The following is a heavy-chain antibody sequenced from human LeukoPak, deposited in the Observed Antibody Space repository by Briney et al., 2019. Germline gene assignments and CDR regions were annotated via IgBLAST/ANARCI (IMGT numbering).Heavy chain of an antibody. CDR2: INHSGST. V-gene: IGHV4-34*01. J-gene: IGHJ4*02. Sequence: PSETLSLTCAVYGGSFSGYYWSWIRQPPGKGLEWIGEINHSGSTNYNPSLKSRVTISVDTSKNQFSLKLSSVTAADTAVYYCAGGRGYDILTGYYGDFDYWGQGTLVTVSS. D-gene: IGHD3-9*01. CDR1: GGSFSGYY. CDR3: AGGRGYDILTGYYGDFDY.